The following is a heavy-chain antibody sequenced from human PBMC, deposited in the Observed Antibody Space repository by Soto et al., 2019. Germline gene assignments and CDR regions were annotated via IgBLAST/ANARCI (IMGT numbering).Heavy chain of an antibody. V-gene: IGHV1-18*01. Sequence: QVQLVQSGAEVRKPGASVKVSCKTSGYTFTNYGINWVRQAPGQGLEWMGWINGYNGKTNYAQRVQGRVTLTTDTSTTTAYMEMRSLRAEATAIYYCASGPDPTYSDHWGQGTLVTVSS. CDR3: ASGPDPTYSDH. J-gene: IGHJ4*02. CDR2: INGYNGKT. CDR1: GYTFTNYG.